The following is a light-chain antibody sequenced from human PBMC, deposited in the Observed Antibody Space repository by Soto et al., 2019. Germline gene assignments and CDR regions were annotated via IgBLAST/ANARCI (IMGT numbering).Light chain of an antibody. Sequence: EIVRTQSPATLSVSPGERATLSCRASQSVSSNLAWYQQKPGQAPRLLIYGASTRATGIPARFSGSGSGTEFTLTISSLQSEDFAVYYCQQYNNWPRTFGQGTKLEIK. CDR1: QSVSSN. J-gene: IGKJ2*01. V-gene: IGKV3-15*01. CDR3: QQYNNWPRT. CDR2: GAS.